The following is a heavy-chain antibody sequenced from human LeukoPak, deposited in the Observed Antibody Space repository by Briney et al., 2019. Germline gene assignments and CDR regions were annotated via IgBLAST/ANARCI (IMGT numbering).Heavy chain of an antibody. Sequence: ASVKVSCKASGYTFTSYGISWVRQAPGQGLEWMGWISAYNGNTNYAQKLQGRVTMTTDTSTSTAYMELRSLRSDDTAVYYCAKDLTSSSGYYFLRDAFDIWGQGTMVTVSS. D-gene: IGHD3-22*01. CDR1: GYTFTSYG. V-gene: IGHV1-18*01. J-gene: IGHJ3*02. CDR3: AKDLTSSSGYYFLRDAFDI. CDR2: ISAYNGNT.